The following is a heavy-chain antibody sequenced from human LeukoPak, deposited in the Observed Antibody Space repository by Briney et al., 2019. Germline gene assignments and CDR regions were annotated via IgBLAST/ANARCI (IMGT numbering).Heavy chain of an antibody. D-gene: IGHD6-19*01. CDR1: GFTFSNYW. V-gene: IGHV3-74*01. Sequence: GGSLRLSCAASGFTFSNYWMHWVRQAPGKGLVWVSRINSDAGSTSYADSVKGRFTISRDNAKNTLYLQMNSLRAEDTAVYYCARGAGTGYSSDSWGQGTLVTVSS. J-gene: IGHJ5*02. CDR3: ARGAGTGYSSDS. CDR2: INSDAGST.